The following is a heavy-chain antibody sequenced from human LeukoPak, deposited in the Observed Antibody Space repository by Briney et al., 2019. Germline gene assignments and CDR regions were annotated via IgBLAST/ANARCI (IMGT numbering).Heavy chain of an antibody. Sequence: SETLSLTCTVSGGSISSGGYYWSWIRQPPGKGLEWIGYIYHSGSTYYNPSLKSRVTISVDRSKNQFSLKLSSVTAADTAVYYCAKESAATAMIEGPLNYWGQGTLVAVSS. CDR2: IYHSGST. CDR3: AKESAATAMIEGPLNY. V-gene: IGHV4-30-2*01. CDR1: GGSISSGGYY. J-gene: IGHJ4*02. D-gene: IGHD5-18*01.